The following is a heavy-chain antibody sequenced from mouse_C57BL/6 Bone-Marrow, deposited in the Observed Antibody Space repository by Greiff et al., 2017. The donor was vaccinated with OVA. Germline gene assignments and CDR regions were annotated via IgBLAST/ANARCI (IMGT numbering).Heavy chain of an antibody. CDR2: IDPSDSYT. V-gene: IGHV1-50*01. J-gene: IGHJ2*01. Sequence: LQESGAELVKPGASVKLSCKASGYTFTSYWMQWVKQRPGQGLEWIGEIDPSDSYTNYNQKFKGKATLTVDTSSSTAYMQLSSLTSEDSAVYYCARWGYYSNYLYYFDYWGQGTTLTVSS. D-gene: IGHD2-5*01. CDR3: ARWGYYSNYLYYFDY. CDR1: GYTFTSYW.